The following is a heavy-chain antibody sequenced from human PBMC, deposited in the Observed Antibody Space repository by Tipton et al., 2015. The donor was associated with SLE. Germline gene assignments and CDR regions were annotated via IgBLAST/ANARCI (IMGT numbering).Heavy chain of an antibody. CDR2: IYYSGST. CDR1: GGSISSYY. CDR3: AGTVGSGSYSPIDY. Sequence: LSLTCTVSGGSISSYYWSWIRQPPGKGLEWIGYIYYSGSTYYNPSLKSRVTISVDTSKNQFSLKLSFVTAADTAVYYCAGTVGSGSYSPIDYWGQGTLVTVSS. J-gene: IGHJ4*02. D-gene: IGHD3-10*01. V-gene: IGHV4-59*12.